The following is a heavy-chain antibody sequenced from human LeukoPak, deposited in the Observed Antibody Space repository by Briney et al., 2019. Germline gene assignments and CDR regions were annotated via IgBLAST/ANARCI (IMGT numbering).Heavy chain of an antibody. Sequence: GESLKISCKGSGYSFTSYWISWVRQMPGKGLEWMGRIDHSDSYTNYSPSFQGHVTISADKSTSTAYLQWSSLKASDTAMYYCARRVAMGAVAGTNYYYYGMDVWGQGTTVTVSS. CDR1: GYSFTSYW. D-gene: IGHD6-19*01. V-gene: IGHV5-10-1*01. J-gene: IGHJ6*02. CDR3: ARRVAMGAVAGTNYYYYGMDV. CDR2: IDHSDSYT.